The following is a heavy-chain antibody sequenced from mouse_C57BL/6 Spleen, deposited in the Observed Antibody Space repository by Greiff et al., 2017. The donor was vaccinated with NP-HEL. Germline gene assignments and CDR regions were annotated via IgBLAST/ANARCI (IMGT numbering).Heavy chain of an antibody. CDR1: GFSLTSYG. CDR2: IWSGGST. J-gene: IGHJ2*01. CDR3: ARNGGDYDYPFDY. Sequence: VKLVESGPGLVQPSQSLSITCTVSGFSLTSYGVHWVRQSPGKGLEWLGVIWSGGSTDYNAAFISRLSISKDNSKSQVFFKMNSLQADDTAIYYCARNGGDYDYPFDYWGQGTTLTVSS. D-gene: IGHD2-4*01. V-gene: IGHV2-2*01.